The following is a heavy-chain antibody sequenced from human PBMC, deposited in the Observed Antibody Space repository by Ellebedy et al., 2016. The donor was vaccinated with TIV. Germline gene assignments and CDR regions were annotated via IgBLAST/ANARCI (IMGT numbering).Heavy chain of an antibody. Sequence: SLKISXAASGFTFENYTIHWVRQAPGKGLEWVSGISWDSVTIGCADSVKGRFSMSRDNAKNSLYLQMNSLRVEDTALYYCASSGVTGLDAFDIWGQGTMVIVSS. CDR1: GFTFENYT. D-gene: IGHD5-18*01. V-gene: IGHV3-9*01. CDR2: ISWDSVTI. J-gene: IGHJ3*02. CDR3: ASSGVTGLDAFDI.